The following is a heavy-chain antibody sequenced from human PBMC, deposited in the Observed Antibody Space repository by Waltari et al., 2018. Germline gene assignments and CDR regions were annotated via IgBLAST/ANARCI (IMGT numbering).Heavy chain of an antibody. CDR1: GGSVSSGSYY. D-gene: IGHD1-7*01. CDR2: IYYSGST. Sequence: QVQLQESVPGLVKPSETLSLTCTVSGGSVSSGSYYWSWIRQPPGKGLEWIGYIYYSGSTNYNPSLKSRVTISVDTSKNQFSLKLSSVTAADTAVYYCARNIGGTPDYWGQGTLVTVSS. J-gene: IGHJ4*02. V-gene: IGHV4-61*01. CDR3: ARNIGGTPDY.